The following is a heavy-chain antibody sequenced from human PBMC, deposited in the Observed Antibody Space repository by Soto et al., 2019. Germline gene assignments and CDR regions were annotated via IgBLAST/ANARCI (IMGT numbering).Heavy chain of an antibody. Sequence: VQLVQSGAEVKKPGSSVKLSCKASGGTFNRYTISWVRQAPGQGLGWMGGIIPIFGTANYAQKFQGRVAIIADESTSAAYMALRSLRSEDTAVYYCALWGFRDGNNSKYNYSGMDVWGQGNTVTVSS. CDR1: GGTFNRYT. CDR3: ALWGFRDGNNSKYNYSGMDV. D-gene: IGHD1-1*01. V-gene: IGHV1-69*01. J-gene: IGHJ6*02. CDR2: IIPIFGTA.